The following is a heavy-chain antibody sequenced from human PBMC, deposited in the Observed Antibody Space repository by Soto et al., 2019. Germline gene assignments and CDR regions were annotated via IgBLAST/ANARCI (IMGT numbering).Heavy chain of an antibody. Sequence: EVQLVQSGAEVAKPGESLKISCKASGYSFTTYWVGWVRQMPGKGLEWMGIIYPGDSDTRYSPSFQGQVTISADKSISTAYLHWSSLKASDTAIYYCARRVYGYSYADWGQGTLVTVSS. CDR2: IYPGDSDT. CDR3: ARRVYGYSYAD. D-gene: IGHD5-18*01. V-gene: IGHV5-51*03. J-gene: IGHJ4*02. CDR1: GYSFTTYW.